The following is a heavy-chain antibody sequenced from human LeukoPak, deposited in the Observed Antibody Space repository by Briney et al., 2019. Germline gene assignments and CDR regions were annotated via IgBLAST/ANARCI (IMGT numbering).Heavy chain of an antibody. J-gene: IGHJ5*02. CDR2: IYPGDSRT. CDR1: GYSFRSYW. V-gene: IGHV5-51*01. Sequence: GESLKISCKGIGYSFRSYWIGWVRQMPGKGMEWMGVIYPGDSRTRYNPSFQGQVTISVDKSINTAYLQWVSLKASVTAMYYCACRELSSNWSYPWGQGTLVTVSS. CDR3: ACRELSSNWSYP. D-gene: IGHD3-10*01.